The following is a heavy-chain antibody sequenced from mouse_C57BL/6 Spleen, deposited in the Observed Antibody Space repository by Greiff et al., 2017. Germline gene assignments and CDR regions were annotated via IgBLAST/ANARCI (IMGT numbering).Heavy chain of an antibody. Sequence: VQLQQSGAELVRPGASVKLSCTASGFNIKDDYMHWVKQRPEQGLEWIGWIDPENGDTEYASKFQGKATITADTSSNTAYLQLSSLTSEDTAVYYCTTRWLRDAMDYWGQGTSVTVSS. V-gene: IGHV14-4*01. CDR3: TTRWLRDAMDY. D-gene: IGHD1-1*02. CDR2: IDPENGDT. J-gene: IGHJ4*01. CDR1: GFNIKDDY.